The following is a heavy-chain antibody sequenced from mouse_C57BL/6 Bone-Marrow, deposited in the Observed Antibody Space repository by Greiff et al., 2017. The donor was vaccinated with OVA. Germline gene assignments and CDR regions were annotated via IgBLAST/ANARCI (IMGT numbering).Heavy chain of an antibody. CDR3: VRHSYYGSSPYGYFDV. V-gene: IGHV10-1*01. Sequence: DVMLVESGGGLVQPKGSLKLSCAASGFSFNTYAMNWVRQAPGKGLEWVARIRSKSNNYATYYADSVKDRFTISRDDSESMLYLQMNNLKTEDTAMYYCVRHSYYGSSPYGYFDVWGTGTTVTVSS. CDR2: IRSKSNNYAT. J-gene: IGHJ1*03. CDR1: GFSFNTYA. D-gene: IGHD1-1*01.